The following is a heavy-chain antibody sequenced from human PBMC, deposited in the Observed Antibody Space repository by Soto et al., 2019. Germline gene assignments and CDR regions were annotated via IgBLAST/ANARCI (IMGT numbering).Heavy chain of an antibody. CDR1: GGTFSSYA. Sequence: RXSVKVSCNASGGTFSSYAISWVRQAPVQGLEWMGGIIPIFGTANYAQKFQGRVTITADESTSTAYMELSSLRSEDTAVYYCARPPPPKSPPNFGGYYSYYYYGMDVWGQGTTVTVSS. CDR3: ARPPPPKSPPNFGGYYSYYYYGMDV. J-gene: IGHJ6*02. D-gene: IGHD3-22*01. CDR2: IIPIFGTA. V-gene: IGHV1-69*13.